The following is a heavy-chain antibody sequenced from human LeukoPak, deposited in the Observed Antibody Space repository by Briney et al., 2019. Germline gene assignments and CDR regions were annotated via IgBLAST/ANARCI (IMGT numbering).Heavy chain of an antibody. CDR3: AREGWTFDY. Sequence: GGSLRLSCAASGFIIKTYEMNWVRQAPGKGLEWISYISSSGSTIYYADSVKGRFTISRDNAKNSLYLQMNSLRAEDTAVYYCAREGWTFDYWGQGTLVTVSS. D-gene: IGHD6-19*01. CDR2: ISSSGSTI. V-gene: IGHV3-48*03. CDR1: GFIIKTYE. J-gene: IGHJ4*02.